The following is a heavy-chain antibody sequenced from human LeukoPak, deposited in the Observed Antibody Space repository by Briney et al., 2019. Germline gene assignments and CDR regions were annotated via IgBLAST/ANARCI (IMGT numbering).Heavy chain of an antibody. CDR3: AALTRGDWFDP. J-gene: IGHJ5*02. Sequence: SVKVSCKASGGTFSSYAISWVRQAPGQGLEWMGRIIPILGIANYAQKYQGRVTITADKSTSTAYMELSSLRSEDTAVYYCAALTRGDWFDPWGQGTLVTVSS. V-gene: IGHV1-69*04. CDR2: IIPILGIA. CDR1: GGTFSSYA.